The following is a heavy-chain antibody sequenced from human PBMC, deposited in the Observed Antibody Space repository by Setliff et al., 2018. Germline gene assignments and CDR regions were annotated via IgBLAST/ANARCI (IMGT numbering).Heavy chain of an antibody. J-gene: IGHJ5*02. V-gene: IGHV4-61*01. CDR1: GGSISSGSYY. D-gene: IGHD7-27*01. CDR3: ARGSTGAYDP. Sequence: ASETLSLTCTVSGGSISSGSYYWSWIRQAPGKGLQWIAYVHYNGETNYNPSLKSRVPISVDTSKNQLPLRVTSVTAADTAVYYCARGSTGAYDPWGQGTLVTVSS. CDR2: VHYNGET.